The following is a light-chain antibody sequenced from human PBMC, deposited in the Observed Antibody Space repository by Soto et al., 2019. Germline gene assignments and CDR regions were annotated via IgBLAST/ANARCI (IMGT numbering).Light chain of an antibody. V-gene: IGKV1-39*01. CDR2: AAS. J-gene: IGKJ2*01. CDR3: QQSYSTPRT. CDR1: QSISSY. Sequence: DIQMTQSPSFLSASVGDRDTITWRASQSISSYLNWYQQKPGKAPKLLIYAASSLQSGVPSRFSGSGSGTDFTLTISSLQPEDFATYYCQQSYSTPRTFGQGTKLEIK.